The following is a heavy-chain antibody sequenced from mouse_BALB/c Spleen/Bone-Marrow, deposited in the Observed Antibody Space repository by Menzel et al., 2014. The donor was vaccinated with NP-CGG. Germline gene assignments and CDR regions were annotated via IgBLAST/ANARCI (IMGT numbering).Heavy chain of an antibody. Sequence: VAELVRPGASGEGSCKASGYPFTSYGINWVTHRPGQGLEGIGNIYHSDSYTNYNQNFKDKARLTVDKSASTAYMQLSRPTSEDSAVYYCTRQYGNYGAMDYWDQGTSVTVSS. V-gene: IGHV1-69*02. D-gene: IGHD2-10*02. CDR2: IYHSDSYT. J-gene: IGHJ4*01. CDR3: TRQYGNYGAMDY. CDR1: GYPFTSYG.